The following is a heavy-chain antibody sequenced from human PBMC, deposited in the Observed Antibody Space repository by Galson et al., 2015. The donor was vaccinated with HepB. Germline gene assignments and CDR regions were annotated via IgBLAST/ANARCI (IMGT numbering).Heavy chain of an antibody. CDR3: ARDLISRYCSSTSCYDYYYYYMDV. D-gene: IGHD2-2*01. CDR1: GYTFTGYY. J-gene: IGHJ6*03. CDR2: INPNSGGT. Sequence: SVKVSCKASGYTFTGYYMHWVRQAPGQGLEWMGRINPNSGGTNYAQKFQGRVTMTRDTSISTAYMELSRLRSDDTAVYYCARDLISRYCSSTSCYDYYYYYMDVWGKGTTVTVSS. V-gene: IGHV1-2*06.